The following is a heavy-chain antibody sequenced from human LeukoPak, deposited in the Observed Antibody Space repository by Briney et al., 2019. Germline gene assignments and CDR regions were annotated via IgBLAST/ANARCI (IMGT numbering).Heavy chain of an antibody. CDR2: IYYSGST. CDR1: GGSISSYY. D-gene: IGHD5-18*01. Sequence: PSETLSLTCTVSGGSISSYYWSWIRQPPGKGLEWIGYIYYSGSTNYNPSLKSRVTISVDTSKNQFSLKLSSVTAADTAVYYCASFLDTAMVLFDYWGQGTLVTVSS. V-gene: IGHV4-59*01. CDR3: ASFLDTAMVLFDY. J-gene: IGHJ4*02.